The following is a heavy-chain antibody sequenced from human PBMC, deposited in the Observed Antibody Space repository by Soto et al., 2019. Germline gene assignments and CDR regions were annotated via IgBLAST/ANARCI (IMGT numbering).Heavy chain of an antibody. J-gene: IGHJ4*02. Sequence: QLQLQESGPGLVKPSETLSLTCTVSGGSITRNNHYWGWIRQSPGKGLEWIGNILHSGNTNYKPSLKSRVPMSVETSKNQFSLTMNSVTAADTAVYYCASLGSSGWYQGSYFDYWGQGTLVTVSS. CDR3: ASLGSSGWYQGSYFDY. CDR1: GGSITRNNHY. CDR2: ILHSGNT. D-gene: IGHD6-19*01. V-gene: IGHV4-39*01.